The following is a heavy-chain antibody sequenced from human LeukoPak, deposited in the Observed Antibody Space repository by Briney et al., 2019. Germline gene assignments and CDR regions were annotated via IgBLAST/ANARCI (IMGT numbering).Heavy chain of an antibody. V-gene: IGHV1-2*02. D-gene: IGHD1-26*01. J-gene: IGHJ4*02. CDR2: INPNSGGT. CDR1: GYTFTGYY. Sequence: GASVKVSCKASGYTFTGYYMHWVRQAPGQGLEWMGWINPNSGGTNYAQKFQGRVTMTRDTSISTAYMELSRLRSDDTAVYYCARDFEWELPGGYFDYWGQGTLVTVSS. CDR3: ARDFEWELPGGYFDY.